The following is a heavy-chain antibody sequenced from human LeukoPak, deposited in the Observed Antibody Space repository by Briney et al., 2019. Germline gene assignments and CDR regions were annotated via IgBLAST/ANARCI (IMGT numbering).Heavy chain of an antibody. CDR2: IYTSGST. CDR3: ARDWSGYCTNGVCYSWFDP. CDR1: GGSISSYY. J-gene: IGHJ5*02. D-gene: IGHD2-8*01. Sequence: SETLSLTCTVSGGSISSYYWSWIRQPAGKGLEWIGRIYTSGSTNYNPSLKSRVTMSVDTSKNQFSLKLSSVTAADTAVYYCARDWSGYCTNGVCYSWFDPWGQGTLVTVSS. V-gene: IGHV4-4*07.